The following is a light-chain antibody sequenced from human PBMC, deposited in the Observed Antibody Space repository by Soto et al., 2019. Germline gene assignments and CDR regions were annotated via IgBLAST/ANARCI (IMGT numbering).Light chain of an antibody. CDR1: QSVSSY. CDR2: DAS. J-gene: IGKJ5*01. CDR3: QQRSNWPPSIT. V-gene: IGKV3-11*01. Sequence: EIVLTQSPATLSLSPGERATLSCRASQSVSSYLAWYQQKPGQAPRLLIYDASNRFTGIPARFSGSGFGTDFTLTISILESEDVAVYYCQQRSNWPPSITFGQGTRLEIK.